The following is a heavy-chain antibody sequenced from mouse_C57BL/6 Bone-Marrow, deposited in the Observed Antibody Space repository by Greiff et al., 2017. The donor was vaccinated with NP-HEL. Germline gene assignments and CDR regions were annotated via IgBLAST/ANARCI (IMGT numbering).Heavy chain of an antibody. CDR2: INPGSGGT. Sequence: VQLQQSGAELVRPGTSVKVSCKASGYAFTNYLIEWVKQRPGQGLEWIGVINPGSGGTNYNEKFKGKATLTADKSSSTAYMQLSSLTSEDSAVYVCAREGYYGSSDAMDYWGQGTSVTVSS. CDR1: GYAFTNYL. CDR3: AREGYYGSSDAMDY. J-gene: IGHJ4*01. V-gene: IGHV1-54*01. D-gene: IGHD1-1*01.